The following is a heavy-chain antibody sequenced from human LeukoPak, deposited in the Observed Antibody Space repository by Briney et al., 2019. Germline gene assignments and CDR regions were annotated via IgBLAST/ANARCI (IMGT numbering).Heavy chain of an antibody. D-gene: IGHD3-16*02. CDR3: ARDPGDYVWGSYRHFDY. V-gene: IGHV3-21*04. J-gene: IGHJ4*02. Sequence: GGSLRLSCAASGFTFSNYSMNWARQAPGKGLEWVSSISSRSSYIYYADSVKGRFTISRDNAKNSLYLQMNSLRAEDTAVYYCARDPGDYVWGSYRHFDYWGQGTLVTVSS. CDR1: GFTFSNYS. CDR2: ISSRSSYI.